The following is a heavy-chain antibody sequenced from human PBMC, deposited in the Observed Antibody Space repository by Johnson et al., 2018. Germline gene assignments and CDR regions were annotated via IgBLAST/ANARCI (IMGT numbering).Heavy chain of an antibody. D-gene: IGHD2-2*01. J-gene: IGHJ6*02. V-gene: IGHV3-30*18. CDR2: ISYDGSNK. Sequence: VQLVESGGGVVQPGRSLRLACAASGFTFSSYGMHWVRQAPGKGLEWVAVISYDGSNKYYADSVKGRFTISRDNSKNMLYLQMNNLRAEDTAVYYCAKERVVPAAIDEDYYYYYYGMDVWGQGTTVTVSS. CDR1: GFTFSSYG. CDR3: AKERVVPAAIDEDYYYYYYGMDV.